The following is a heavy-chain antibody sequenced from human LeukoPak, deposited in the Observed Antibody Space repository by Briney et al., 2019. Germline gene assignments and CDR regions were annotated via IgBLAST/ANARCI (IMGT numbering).Heavy chain of an antibody. Sequence: PSETLSLTCTVSGGSIYGGGYYWSWVRQAPGKGLEWVANIKEDGSEKYYVDSVKDRFTISRDNAKKSLYLQMDSLRAEDTAVYYCATHGYSELRYFDWSTNEWGQGTLVTVSS. CDR2: IKEDGSEK. CDR1: GGSIYGGGYY. D-gene: IGHD3-9*01. J-gene: IGHJ4*02. CDR3: ATHGYSELRYFDWSTNE. V-gene: IGHV3-7*01.